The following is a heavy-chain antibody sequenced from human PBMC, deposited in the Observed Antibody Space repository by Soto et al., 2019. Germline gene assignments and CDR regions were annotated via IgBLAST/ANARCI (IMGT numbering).Heavy chain of an antibody. CDR2: IYYSGST. Sequence: NPSETLSLTCTVSGGSISSSSYYWGWIRQPPGKGLEWIGSIYYSGSTYYNPSLKSRVTISVDTSKNQFSLKLSSVTAADTAVYYCARLAWFGELPDYWGQGTLVTVSS. D-gene: IGHD3-10*01. CDR1: GGSISSSSYY. J-gene: IGHJ4*02. V-gene: IGHV4-39*01. CDR3: ARLAWFGELPDY.